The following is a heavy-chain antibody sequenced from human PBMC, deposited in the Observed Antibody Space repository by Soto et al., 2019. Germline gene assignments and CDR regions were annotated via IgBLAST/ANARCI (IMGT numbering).Heavy chain of an antibody. CDR3: ARDLSWGSNWYYYMDV. J-gene: IGHJ6*03. CDR1: GFTVSSKY. CDR2: IQSGGTT. Sequence: GGSLRLSCAASGFTVSSKYMTWVRQAPGKGLEWVSLIQSGGTTYYADSVKGRFTISRDTSENTLHLQMDSLRVEDTAVYYCARDLSWGSNWYYYMDVWGKGTTVTVSS. D-gene: IGHD7-27*01. V-gene: IGHV3-66*01.